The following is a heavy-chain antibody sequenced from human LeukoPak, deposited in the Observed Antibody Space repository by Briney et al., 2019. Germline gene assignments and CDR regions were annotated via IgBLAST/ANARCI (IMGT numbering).Heavy chain of an antibody. CDR3: ATSGYRSSWYSTRREDWFDP. J-gene: IGHJ5*02. CDR1: GGTFSSYA. V-gene: IGHV1-69*04. Sequence: SVKVSCKASGGTFSSYAFSWVRQAPGQGLEWMGRIIPALEISRYAQKFQGRVTTTANISTSTAYMELSSLRSEDTAVYYCATSGYRSSWYSTRREDWFDPWGQGTLVTVSS. D-gene: IGHD6-13*01. CDR2: IIPALEIS.